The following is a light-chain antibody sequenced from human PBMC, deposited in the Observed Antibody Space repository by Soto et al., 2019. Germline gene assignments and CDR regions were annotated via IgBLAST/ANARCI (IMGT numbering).Light chain of an antibody. J-gene: IGKJ1*01. V-gene: IGKV3-15*01. CDR2: GAS. CDR1: QSVSSN. Sequence: ESVMTQSPATLSLSPGERATLFCGASQSVSSNLAWYQQKPGQAPRLLIYGASTRATGIPARFSGSGSGTEFTLTISSLQSEDFAVYYCQQYGSSPWTFGQGTKVDI. CDR3: QQYGSSPWT.